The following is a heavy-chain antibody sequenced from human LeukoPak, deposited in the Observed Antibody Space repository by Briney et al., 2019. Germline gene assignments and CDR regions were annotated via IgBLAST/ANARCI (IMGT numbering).Heavy chain of an antibody. J-gene: IGHJ4*02. CDR3: ARGRPSPSGYYYDSSGYYRIDY. CDR1: GYTFTSYA. Sequence: ASVKVSCKASGYTFTSYAMHWVRQAPGQRLEWMGWINAGNGNTKYSQKFQGRVTITRDTSASTAYMELSSLRSEDTAVYYCARGRPSPSGYYYDSSGYYRIDYWGQGTLVTVSS. V-gene: IGHV1-3*01. D-gene: IGHD3-22*01. CDR2: INAGNGNT.